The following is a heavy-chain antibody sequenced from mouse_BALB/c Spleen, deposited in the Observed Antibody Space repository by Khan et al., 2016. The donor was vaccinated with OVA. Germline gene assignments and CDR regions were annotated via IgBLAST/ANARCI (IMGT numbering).Heavy chain of an antibody. CDR2: INSGGHYT. D-gene: IGHD1-1*02. CDR1: GFTFSTYG. Sequence: DVHLVESGGDLVKTGGSLKLSCAASGFTFSTYGMSWVRQTPDKGLEWVGTINSGGHYTYYIDSVKGRFTISRDNAKNFLYLQMTSLRSEDTAMYSCASLAYYYNGEAVAYWGQGTLVTVSA. J-gene: IGHJ3*01. CDR3: ASLAYYYNGEAVAY. V-gene: IGHV5-6*01.